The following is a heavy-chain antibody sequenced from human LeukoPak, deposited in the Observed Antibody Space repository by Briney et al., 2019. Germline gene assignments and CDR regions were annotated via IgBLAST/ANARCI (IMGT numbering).Heavy chain of an antibody. V-gene: IGHV4-59*01. CDR2: ISYSGKT. J-gene: IGHJ5*02. Sequence: SETLSLTCTVSGGSISSYYWSWIRQPPGKRLEWIGYISYSGKTNYNPSLQSRVTISLDTSKIQFSLNVTSVTAADTAIYYCARGTNWANWFDPWGQGTLVTVSS. CDR1: GGSISSYY. CDR3: ARGTNWANWFDP. D-gene: IGHD7-27*01.